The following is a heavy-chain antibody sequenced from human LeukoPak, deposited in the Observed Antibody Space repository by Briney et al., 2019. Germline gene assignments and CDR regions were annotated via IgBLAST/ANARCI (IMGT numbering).Heavy chain of an antibody. Sequence: TSETLSLTCTVSGGSISSYYWSWIRQPAGKGLEWIGRIYTSGSTNYNPSLKSRVTMSVDTSKNQFSLKLSSVTAADTAVYYCAGVKRHYDILTGYYPEYYFDYWGQGTLVTVSS. CDR3: AGVKRHYDILTGYYPEYYFDY. J-gene: IGHJ4*02. D-gene: IGHD3-9*01. CDR1: GGSISSYY. V-gene: IGHV4-4*07. CDR2: IYTSGST.